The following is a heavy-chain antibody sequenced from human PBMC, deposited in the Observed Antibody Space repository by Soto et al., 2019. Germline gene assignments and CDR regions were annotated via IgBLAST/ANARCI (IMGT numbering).Heavy chain of an antibody. CDR2: IYYSGST. CDR3: VRLQRYYGSGSYYFDY. CDR1: GGSISSSSYY. V-gene: IGHV4-39*01. J-gene: IGHJ4*02. Sequence: SETLSLTCTVSGGSISSSSYYWGWIRQPPGKGLEWIGSIYYSGSTYYNPSLKSRVTISVDTSKNQFSLKLSSVTAADTAVYYCVRLQRYYGSGSYYFDYWGQGTLVTVSS. D-gene: IGHD3-10*01.